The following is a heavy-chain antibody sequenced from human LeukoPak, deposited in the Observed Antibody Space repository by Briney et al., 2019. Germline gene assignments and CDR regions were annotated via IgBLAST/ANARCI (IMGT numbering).Heavy chain of an antibody. CDR1: GFTFSSYA. Sequence: PGGSLRLSCAASGFTFSSYAMSWVRQASGKGLEWVSAISGSGGSTYYADSVKGRFTISRDNSKNTLYLQMNSLRAEDTAVYYCTRGGTVTTAYYDPMDVWGQGTTVTVSS. CDR2: ISGSGGST. D-gene: IGHD4-17*01. J-gene: IGHJ6*02. CDR3: TRGGTVTTAYYDPMDV. V-gene: IGHV3-23*01.